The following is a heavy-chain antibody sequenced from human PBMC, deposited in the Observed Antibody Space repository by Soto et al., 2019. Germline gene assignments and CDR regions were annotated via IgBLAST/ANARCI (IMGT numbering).Heavy chain of an antibody. CDR1: GFTFRNYG. Sequence: QVQLVESGGGVVQPGRSLRLSCAASGFTFRNYGMYWVRQAPGKGLEWVAFISYDGSSKFYADPMKGRHTISRDNSKNTLYLQMNSLRAEDPAVYYCVKGIVNYWARDYWCQGTLVTVSS. J-gene: IGHJ4*02. V-gene: IGHV3-30*18. CDR2: ISYDGSSK. CDR3: VKGIVNYWARDY. D-gene: IGHD1-7*01.